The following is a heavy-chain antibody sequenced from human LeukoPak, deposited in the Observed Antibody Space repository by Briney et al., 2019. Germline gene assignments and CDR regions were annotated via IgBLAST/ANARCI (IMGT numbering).Heavy chain of an antibody. CDR3: ARGPYSYDSSGAFDI. V-gene: IGHV4-39*07. J-gene: IGHJ3*02. CDR1: GGSISSSSNY. Sequence: SETLSLTCTVSGGSISSSSNYWGWIRQPPGKGLEWIGSIYYSGSTNYNPSLKSRVTISVDTSKNQFSLKLSSVTAADTAVYFCARGPYSYDSSGAFDIWGQGTMVTVSS. CDR2: IYYSGST. D-gene: IGHD3-22*01.